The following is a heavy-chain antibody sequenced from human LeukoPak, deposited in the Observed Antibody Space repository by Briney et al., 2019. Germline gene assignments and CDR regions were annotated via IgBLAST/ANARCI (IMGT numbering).Heavy chain of an antibody. Sequence: SETLSLTCTVSGGSISSGSYYWSWIRQPPGKGLEWIGYVYYSGSTEYNPSLRSRVTISLEMSKHQFSLNLTSVTAADTAVYYCASNTGTVFDYWGQGALVTVSS. J-gene: IGHJ4*02. CDR1: GGSISSGSYY. D-gene: IGHD7-27*01. CDR3: ASNTGTVFDY. CDR2: VYYSGST. V-gene: IGHV4-61*01.